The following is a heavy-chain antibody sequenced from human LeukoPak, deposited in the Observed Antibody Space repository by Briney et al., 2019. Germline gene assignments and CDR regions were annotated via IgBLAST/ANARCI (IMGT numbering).Heavy chain of an antibody. V-gene: IGHV1-2*04. CDR3: AREGPLGIAVAGQEALDY. D-gene: IGHD6-19*01. CDR1: GYTFTGYY. J-gene: IGHJ4*02. CDR2: INPNSGGT. Sequence: ASVKVSCKASGYTFTGYYMHWVRQAPGQGLEWMGWINPNSGGTNYAQKFQGWVTMTRDTSISTAYMELSRLRSDDTAVYYCAREGPLGIAVAGQEALDYWGQGTLVTVSS.